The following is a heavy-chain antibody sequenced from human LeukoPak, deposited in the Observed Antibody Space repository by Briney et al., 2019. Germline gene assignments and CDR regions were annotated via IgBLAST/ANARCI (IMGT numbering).Heavy chain of an antibody. V-gene: IGHV3-48*03. CDR3: ASDGYSGLGDY. J-gene: IGHJ4*02. D-gene: IGHD3-16*01. CDR2: ISSSGSTI. Sequence: GGSLRLSCAASGFTFSSYEMNWVCQAPGKGLEWVSYISSSGSTIYYADSVKGRFTISRDNAKNSLYLQMNSLRAEDTAVYYCASDGYSGLGDYWGQGTLVTVSS. CDR1: GFTFSSYE.